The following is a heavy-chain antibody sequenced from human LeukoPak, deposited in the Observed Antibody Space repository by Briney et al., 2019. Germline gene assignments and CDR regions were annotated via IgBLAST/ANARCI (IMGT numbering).Heavy chain of an antibody. CDR1: GGSISSSSYY. V-gene: IGHV4-61*01. CDR3: ARDREGYSGYGTFDY. Sequence: PSETLSLTCTVSGGSISSSSYYWSWIRQPPGKGLEWIGYIYYSGSTNYNPSLKSRVTISVDTSKNQFSLKLSSVTAADTAVYYCARDREGYSGYGTFDYWGQGTLVTVSS. D-gene: IGHD5-12*01. J-gene: IGHJ4*02. CDR2: IYYSGST.